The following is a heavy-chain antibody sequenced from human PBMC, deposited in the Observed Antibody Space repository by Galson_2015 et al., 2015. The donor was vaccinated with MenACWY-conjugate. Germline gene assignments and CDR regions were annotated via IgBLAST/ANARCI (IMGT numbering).Heavy chain of an antibody. CDR2: IYPGDSDT. Sequence: IYPGDSDTRYSPSFQGQVTISADKSISTAYLQWSSLKASDTAMYYCARLTSAYYFDYWGQGTLVTVSS. J-gene: IGHJ4*02. CDR3: ARLTSAYYFDY. V-gene: IGHV5-51*01.